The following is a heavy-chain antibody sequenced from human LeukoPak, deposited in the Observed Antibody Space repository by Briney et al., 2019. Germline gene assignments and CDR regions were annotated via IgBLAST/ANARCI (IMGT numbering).Heavy chain of an antibody. CDR3: AREATQVVPAAREDYFDY. Sequence: GASVKVSCKASGYTFTGYYMHWVRQAPGQGLEWMGWINPNSGGTNYAQKFQGWVIMTRDTSISTAYMELSRLRSDDTAVYYCAREATQVVPAAREDYFDYWGQGTLVTVSS. J-gene: IGHJ4*02. D-gene: IGHD2-2*01. V-gene: IGHV1-2*04. CDR2: INPNSGGT. CDR1: GYTFTGYY.